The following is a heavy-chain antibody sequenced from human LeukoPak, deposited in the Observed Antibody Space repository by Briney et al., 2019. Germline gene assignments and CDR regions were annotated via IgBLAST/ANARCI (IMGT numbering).Heavy chain of an antibody. J-gene: IGHJ4*02. CDR3: ARDPTNKWEEPVYRFEN. CDR1: GYSSTNYA. Sequence: GASVKVSCKASGYSSTNYALHWVRQAPGQRLEWMGWINVGNGNIKYSQKFRGRVTITRDISANSAYMELNSLRSEDTAVYYCARDPTNKWEEPVYRFENWGQGSLVTVSS. D-gene: IGHD1-14*01. CDR2: INVGNGNI. V-gene: IGHV1-3*01.